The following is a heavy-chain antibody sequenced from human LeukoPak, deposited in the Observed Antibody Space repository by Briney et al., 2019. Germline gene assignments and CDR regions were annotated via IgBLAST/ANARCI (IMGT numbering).Heavy chain of an antibody. CDR3: AKVHSYYYDTSGSLIGDWFDP. CDR1: GFTFSSYG. V-gene: IGHV3-23*01. Sequence: GGTLRLSCAASGFTFSSYGMSWVRQAPGKGLEWVSTLSGSGGRTYYADSVKGRFTISRDNSKNTLYLQMNSLGAEDTAVYYCAKVHSYYYDTSGSLIGDWFDPWGQGTLVTVSS. CDR2: LSGSGGRT. J-gene: IGHJ5*02. D-gene: IGHD3-22*01.